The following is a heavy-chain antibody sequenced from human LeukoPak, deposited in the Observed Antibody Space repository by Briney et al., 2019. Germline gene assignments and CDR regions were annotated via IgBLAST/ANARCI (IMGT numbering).Heavy chain of an antibody. CDR1: GFTFSSYG. CDR2: ISYDGSNK. V-gene: IGHV3-30*18. Sequence: GGSLRLSCAASGFTFSSYGMHWVRQAPGKGLEWVAVISYDGSNKYYADSVKGRFTISRDNSKNTLYLQMNSLRAEDTAVYYCAKSPRDYYYYGMDVWGQETTVTVSS. CDR3: AKSPRDYYYYGMDV. J-gene: IGHJ6*02.